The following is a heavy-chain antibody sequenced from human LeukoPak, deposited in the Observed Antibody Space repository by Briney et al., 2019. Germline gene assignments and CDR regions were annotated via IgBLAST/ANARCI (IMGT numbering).Heavy chain of an antibody. CDR2: IRYDGSNK. Sequence: GGSLRLSCAASGFTFSSYGMHWVRQAPGKGLEWVAFIRYDGSNKYYADSVKGRFTISRDNAKNSLYLQMNSLRPEDTAVYYCAKSDDFWSGSLRVDVWGKGTTVTVS. CDR3: AKSDDFWSGSLRVDV. V-gene: IGHV3-30*02. D-gene: IGHD3-3*01. J-gene: IGHJ6*03. CDR1: GFTFSSYG.